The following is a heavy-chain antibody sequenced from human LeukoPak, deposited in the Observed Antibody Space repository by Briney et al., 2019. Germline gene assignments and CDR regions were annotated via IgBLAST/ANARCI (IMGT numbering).Heavy chain of an antibody. J-gene: IGHJ4*02. Sequence: GRSLRLSCAASGFTFSSYALHWVRQAPGKGLEWVAVISCDGSNKYYADSVKGRFTISRDNSKNTLYLQMNSLRAEDTAVYYCARDRSSHFDYWGQGTLVTVSS. CDR1: GFTFSSYA. V-gene: IGHV3-30-3*01. CDR2: ISCDGSNK. CDR3: ARDRSSHFDY. D-gene: IGHD6-6*01.